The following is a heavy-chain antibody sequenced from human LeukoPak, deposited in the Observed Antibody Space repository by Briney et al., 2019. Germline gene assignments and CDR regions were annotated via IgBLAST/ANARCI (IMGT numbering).Heavy chain of an antibody. Sequence: SETLSLTCTVSGGSISSSSYYWGWIRQPPGKGLEWIGEINHSGSTNYNPSLKSRVTISVDTSKNQFSLKLSSVSAADTAVYYCARRPMYYDFWSGYYTGISYFDYWGQGTLVTVSS. J-gene: IGHJ4*02. CDR3: ARRPMYYDFWSGYYTGISYFDY. D-gene: IGHD3-3*01. CDR1: GGSISSSSYY. V-gene: IGHV4-39*07. CDR2: INHSGST.